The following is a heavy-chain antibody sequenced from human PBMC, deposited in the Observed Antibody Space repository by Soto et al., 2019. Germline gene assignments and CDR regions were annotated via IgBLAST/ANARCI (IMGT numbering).Heavy chain of an antibody. D-gene: IGHD6-13*01. Sequence: GGSLRLSCAASGFTFSSYSMNWVRQAPGKGLEWVSSISSSSSYIYYADSVKGRFTISRDNAKNSLYLQMNSLRAEDTAVYYCARDEAAGTLGFDYWGQGTLVTVSS. J-gene: IGHJ4*02. CDR1: GFTFSSYS. CDR3: ARDEAAGTLGFDY. V-gene: IGHV3-21*01. CDR2: ISSSSSYI.